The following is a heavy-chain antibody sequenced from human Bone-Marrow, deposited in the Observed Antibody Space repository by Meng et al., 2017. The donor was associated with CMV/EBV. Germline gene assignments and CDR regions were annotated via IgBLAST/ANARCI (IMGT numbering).Heavy chain of an antibody. CDR3: AKDLRGNPRVFDY. V-gene: IGHV3-11*05. Sequence: GESLKISCAASGFTFSDYYMNWIRQTPEKGLEWVAYISNGGEHKDYAHSVKGRFTISRDNAKNSLYLQMNSLRAEDTALYYCAKDLRGNPRVFDYWGQGTLVTVSS. CDR2: ISNGGEHK. D-gene: IGHD2/OR15-2a*01. CDR1: GFTFSDYY. J-gene: IGHJ4*02.